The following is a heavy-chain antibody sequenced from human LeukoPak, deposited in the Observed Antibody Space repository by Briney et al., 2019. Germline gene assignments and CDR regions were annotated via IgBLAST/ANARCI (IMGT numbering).Heavy chain of an antibody. V-gene: IGHV3-33*01. Sequence: GGSLRLSCAASGFTFSSYGMHWVRQAPGKGLEWVAVIWYDGSNKYYAASVKGRFTISRDNSKNTLYLQMNSLRAEDTAVYYCVRGLEDSSGYDYWGQGTLVTVSS. CDR2: IWYDGSNK. D-gene: IGHD3-22*01. CDR1: GFTFSSYG. J-gene: IGHJ4*02. CDR3: VRGLEDSSGYDY.